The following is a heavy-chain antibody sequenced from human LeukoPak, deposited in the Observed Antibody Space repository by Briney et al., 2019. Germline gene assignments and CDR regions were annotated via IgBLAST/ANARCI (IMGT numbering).Heavy chain of an antibody. V-gene: IGHV4-59*01. CDR3: ARGHKAFDI. CDR1: GGSISSYY. J-gene: IGHJ3*02. CDR2: IYYTGYT. Sequence: GSLSLTCTVSGGSISSYYWSWIRQPPAKGLDYIAYIYYTGYTNYNPSLQSRVTISVYTSKNQFSLQLSSVSAADTAIYYCARGHKAFDIWGQGTMVTVSS.